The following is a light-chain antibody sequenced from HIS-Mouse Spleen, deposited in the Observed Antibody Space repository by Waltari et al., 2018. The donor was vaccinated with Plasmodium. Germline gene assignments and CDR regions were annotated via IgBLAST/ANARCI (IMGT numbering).Light chain of an antibody. CDR3: YSTDSSGNHRV. V-gene: IGLV3-10*01. CDR1: ALPKKY. Sequence: SYELTQPPSVSVSPGQTARITCSGAALPKKYAYWYQQKSGQAPVLVIYEDSKRPSGIPEGLPGSSAGTMATLTISGAQVEDEADYYCYSTDSSGNHRVFGGGTKLTVL. CDR2: EDS. J-gene: IGLJ3*02.